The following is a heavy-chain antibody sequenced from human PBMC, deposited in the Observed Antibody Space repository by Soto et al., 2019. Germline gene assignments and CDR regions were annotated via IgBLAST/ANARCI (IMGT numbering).Heavy chain of an antibody. CDR3: ARDRTLSASGTNYYYDDGMDV. D-gene: IGHD6-13*01. CDR2: ISAYNGNT. CDR1: GYTFTSYG. Sequence: QVQLVQSGAEVKEPGASVKVSCKASGYTFTSYGISWVRQAPGQGPEWMGWISAYNGNTNYAQNLQGRVTMTTDTSTGTAYMELWSLRSDDTVGYYCARDRTLSASGTNYYYDDGMDVWGQGTTVTASS. J-gene: IGHJ6*02. V-gene: IGHV1-18*04.